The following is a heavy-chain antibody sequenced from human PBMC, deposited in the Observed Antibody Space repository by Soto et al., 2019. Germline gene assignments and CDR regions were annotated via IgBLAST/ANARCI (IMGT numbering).Heavy chain of an antibody. CDR1: GFSLSSTRMA. J-gene: IGHJ4*02. CDR3: AHNVVDGLGYYFDY. V-gene: IGHV2-5*02. Sequence: QITLKESGPTLVKPTQTLTLTCTFSGFSLSSTRMAVGWIRQPPGKPLEWPALIYWDDDKRYSPFLKSRLTISEDTSKNLVVLTMAIMDPVDTARFSCAHNVVDGLGYYFDYWGQGTLVTVSS. D-gene: IGHD6-19*01. CDR2: IYWDDDK.